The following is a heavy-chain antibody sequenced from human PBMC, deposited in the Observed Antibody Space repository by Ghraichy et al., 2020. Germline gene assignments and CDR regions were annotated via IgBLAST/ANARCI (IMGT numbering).Heavy chain of an antibody. Sequence: GGSLRLSCAASGFTFSSYAMSWVRQAPGKGLEWVSTISGSGGVTYYADSVKGRFTISRDNSKNTLFLRINNLRAEDTAVYYCVKGASKNAFDIWGQGTMVTISS. CDR1: GFTFSSYA. CDR2: ISGSGGVT. J-gene: IGHJ3*02. V-gene: IGHV3-23*01. CDR3: VKGASKNAFDI.